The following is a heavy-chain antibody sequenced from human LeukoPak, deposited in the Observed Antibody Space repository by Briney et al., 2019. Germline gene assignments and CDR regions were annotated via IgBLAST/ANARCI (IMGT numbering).Heavy chain of an antibody. J-gene: IGHJ6*03. CDR1: GGSISSYY. V-gene: IGHV4-4*07. Sequence: SETLSLTCTVSGGSISSYYWSWIRQPAGKGLEWIGRIYTSGSTNYNPSLKSPVTMSVDTSKNQFSLKLNSVTAADTAVYYCARGKGYCTSTSCGYCSGGSCYAIYYYYYMDVWGKGTTVTVSS. D-gene: IGHD2-2*01. CDR3: ARGKGYCTSTSCGYCSGGSCYAIYYYYYMDV. CDR2: IYTSGST.